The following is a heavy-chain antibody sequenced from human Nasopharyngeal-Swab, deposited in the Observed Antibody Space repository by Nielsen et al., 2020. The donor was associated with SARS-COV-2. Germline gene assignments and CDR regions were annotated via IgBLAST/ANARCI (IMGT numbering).Heavy chain of an antibody. J-gene: IGHJ6*02. CDR3: ARAGSVLGYSYGYDGYYYGMDV. V-gene: IGHV4-34*01. D-gene: IGHD5-18*01. Sequence: WIRQPPGKGLEWIGEINHSGSTNYNPSLKSRVTISVDTSKNQFSLKLSSVTAADTAVYYCARAGSVLGYSYGYDGYYYGMDVWGQGTTVTVSS. CDR2: INHSGST.